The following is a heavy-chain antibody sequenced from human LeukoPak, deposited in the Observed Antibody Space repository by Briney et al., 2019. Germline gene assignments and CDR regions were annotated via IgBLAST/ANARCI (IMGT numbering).Heavy chain of an antibody. V-gene: IGHV3-21*01. Sequence: PGGSLRLSCAASGFTFSSYEMNWVRQAPGKGLEWVSFISTSSSYTYYADSVKGRFTISRDNARNSLYLQMNSLKAEDTAVYYCAKDSDYYFGSGSEFDYWGQGTLVTVSS. CDR1: GFTFSSYE. CDR2: ISTSSSYT. CDR3: AKDSDYYFGSGSEFDY. J-gene: IGHJ4*02. D-gene: IGHD3-10*01.